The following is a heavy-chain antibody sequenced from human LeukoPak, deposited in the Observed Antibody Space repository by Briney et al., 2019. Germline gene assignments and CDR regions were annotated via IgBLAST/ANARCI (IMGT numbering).Heavy chain of an antibody. Sequence: DPGGSLRLSCAAPRFIFSGYGMHWVRQAPGKGLEWVAVIWYDGTEKYYGESVKGRFSISRDNSKNTLYLQMNSLRAEDTAVYYCATPWGMFDPWGQGTLVTVSS. D-gene: IGHD6-13*01. J-gene: IGHJ5*02. V-gene: IGHV3-33*03. CDR3: ATPWGMFDP. CDR1: RFIFSGYG. CDR2: IWYDGTEK.